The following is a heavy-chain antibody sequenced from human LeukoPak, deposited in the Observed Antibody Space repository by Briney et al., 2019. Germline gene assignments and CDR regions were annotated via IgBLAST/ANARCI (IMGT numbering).Heavy chain of an antibody. CDR2: IYYSGST. V-gene: IGHV4-39*07. CDR3: ARDLAYSSSWYGGRAFDI. Sequence: SETLSLTCTVSGGSISSGSYYWGWIRQPPGKGLEWIGSIYYSGSTYYNPSLKSRVTISVDTSKNQFSLKLSSVTAADTAVYYCARDLAYSSSWYGGRAFDIWGQGTMVTVSS. CDR1: GGSISSGSYY. D-gene: IGHD6-13*01. J-gene: IGHJ3*02.